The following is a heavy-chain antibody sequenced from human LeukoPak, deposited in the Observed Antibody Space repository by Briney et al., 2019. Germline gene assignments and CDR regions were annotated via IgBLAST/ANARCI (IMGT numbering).Heavy chain of an antibody. Sequence: PSETLSLTCTVSGGSISTYYWSWIRQPPGKGLEWIGYVYYSGSTNYNPSLKSRITISRDTSKNQFSLKLSSVTAADTAVYYCVPYYYDSSGSHWFDPWGQGTLVTVSS. V-gene: IGHV4-59*12. CDR2: VYYSGST. D-gene: IGHD3-22*01. CDR1: GGSISTYY. CDR3: VPYYYDSSGSHWFDP. J-gene: IGHJ5*02.